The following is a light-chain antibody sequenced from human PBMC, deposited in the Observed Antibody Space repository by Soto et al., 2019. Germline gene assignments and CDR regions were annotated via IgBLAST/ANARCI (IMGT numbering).Light chain of an antibody. J-gene: IGLJ2*01. CDR2: DVS. CDR1: SSDVGGYNY. V-gene: IGLV2-11*01. CDR3: SSYAGSNSVV. Sequence: QSALTQPRSVSGSPGQSVTISCTGTSSDVGGYNYVSRYQQHPGKAPKLMIYDVSTRPSGVPDRFSGSKSGNTAPLTISGLQAEDEADYYCSSYAGSNSVVFGGGTKLTVL.